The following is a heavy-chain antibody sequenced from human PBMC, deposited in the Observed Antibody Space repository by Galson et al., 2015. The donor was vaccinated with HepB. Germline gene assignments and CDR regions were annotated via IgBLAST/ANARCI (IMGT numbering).Heavy chain of an antibody. Sequence: QSGAEVKKPGESLRISCKGSGYSFTSYWISWVRQMPGKGLEWMGRIDPSDSYTNYSPSFQGHVTISADKSISTAYLQWSSLKASDTAMYYCARWGGSVEDYGDYAAEYVQHWGQGTLVTVSS. D-gene: IGHD4-17*01. V-gene: IGHV5-10-1*01. CDR3: ARWGGSVEDYGDYAAEYVQH. CDR2: IDPSDSYT. CDR1: GYSFTSYW. J-gene: IGHJ1*01.